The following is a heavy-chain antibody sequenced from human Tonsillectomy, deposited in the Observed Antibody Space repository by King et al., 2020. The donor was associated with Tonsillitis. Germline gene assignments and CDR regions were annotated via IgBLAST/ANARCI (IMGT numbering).Heavy chain of an antibody. CDR1: GGTFSTYA. Sequence: QLVQSGAEVTMPGSAVKVSCKASGGTFSTYAISWLRQAPGQGLGWRGRIIPIVDRAKDAQKFQGRVTVTADKSTSTAYMELSSLRSDDTAVYYCASEPPYTYGYGRAYYYYGMDVWGQGTTVTVSS. CDR3: ASEPPYTYGYGRAYYYYGMDV. V-gene: IGHV1-69*04. J-gene: IGHJ6*02. D-gene: IGHD5-18*01. CDR2: IIPIVDRA.